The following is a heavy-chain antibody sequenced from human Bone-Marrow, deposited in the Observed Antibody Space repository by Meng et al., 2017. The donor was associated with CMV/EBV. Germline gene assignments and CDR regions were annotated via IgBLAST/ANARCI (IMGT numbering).Heavy chain of an antibody. CDR2: IKSKTDGETA. V-gene: IGHV3-15*01. Sequence: EVWLVVSGGDSVKPGGSLRLSCAGSGFTFSNAWMSWVRQAPGKGLEWVGRIKSKTDGETADYNAPVKGRFTISRDDSKNTLYLQMNSLKTEDTAIYYCIWNDLGDYWGQGTLVTVSS. J-gene: IGHJ4*02. CDR1: GFTFSNAW. CDR3: IWNDLGDY. D-gene: IGHD1-1*01.